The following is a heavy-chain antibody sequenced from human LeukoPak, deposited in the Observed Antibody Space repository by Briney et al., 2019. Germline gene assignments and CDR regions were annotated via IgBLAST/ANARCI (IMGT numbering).Heavy chain of an antibody. D-gene: IGHD1-26*01. CDR1: GFTFSSYG. Sequence: GGSLRLSCAASGFTFSSYGMHWVRQAPGKGLEWVAVIWYDGSNKYYADSVKGRFTISRDNAKNSLYLQMNSLRAEDTALYYCAKDIGYFDYWGQGTLVTVSS. V-gene: IGHV3-33*03. CDR2: IWYDGSNK. J-gene: IGHJ4*02. CDR3: AKDIGYFDY.